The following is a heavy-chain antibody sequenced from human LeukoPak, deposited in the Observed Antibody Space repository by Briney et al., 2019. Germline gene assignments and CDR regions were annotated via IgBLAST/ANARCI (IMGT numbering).Heavy chain of an antibody. CDR1: GFTFSGYW. J-gene: IGHJ5*02. Sequence: GGSLRLSCAASGFTFSGYWMHWVRQAPGKWLERVSRINIDGATTNYADSVKGRFTISRDNAKNTLHLQMNSLRADGTAVYYCVRGAVGTGVWFDPWGQGTLVTVSS. CDR3: VRGAVGTGVWFDP. V-gene: IGHV3-74*01. D-gene: IGHD1-26*01. CDR2: INIDGATT.